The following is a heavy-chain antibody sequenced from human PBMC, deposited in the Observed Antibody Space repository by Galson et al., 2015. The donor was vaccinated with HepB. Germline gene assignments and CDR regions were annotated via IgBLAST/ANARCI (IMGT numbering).Heavy chain of an antibody. CDR3: AKDIGVGATTFSRYAFDI. J-gene: IGHJ3*02. D-gene: IGHD1-26*01. CDR2: ISWNSGSI. Sequence: SLRLSCAASGFTFDDYAMHWVRQAPGKGLEWVSGISWNSGSIGYADSVKGRFTISRDNAKNSLYLQMNSLRAEDTALYYCAKDIGVGATTFSRYAFDIWGQGTMVTVSS. CDR1: GFTFDDYA. V-gene: IGHV3-9*01.